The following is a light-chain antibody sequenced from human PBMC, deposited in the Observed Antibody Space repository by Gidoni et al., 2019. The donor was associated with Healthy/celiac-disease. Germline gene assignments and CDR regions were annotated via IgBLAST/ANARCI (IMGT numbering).Light chain of an antibody. CDR1: SSDVGSYNL. CDR3: CSYAGSSALAV. CDR2: EVS. J-gene: IGLJ2*01. Sequence: QSALTQPASVSGSPGQSIIISCTGTSSDVGSYNLVSWYQQHPGKAPKLIIYEVSKRPSGVSNRFSGSTSGNTASLTISGLQAEDEADYYCCSYAGSSALAVFGGGTKLTVL. V-gene: IGLV2-23*02.